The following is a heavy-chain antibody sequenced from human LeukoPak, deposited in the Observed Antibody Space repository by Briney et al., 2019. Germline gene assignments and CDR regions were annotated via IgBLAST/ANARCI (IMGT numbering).Heavy chain of an antibody. V-gene: IGHV4-34*01. CDR3: ARGPYDSSGYYSKLFDY. J-gene: IGHJ4*02. CDR1: GGSFSGYY. CDR2: INHSGST. Sequence: SGTLSLTCAVYGGSFSGYYWSWIRQPPGKGLEWIGEINHSGSTNYNPSLKSRVTISVDTSKNQFSLKLSSVTAADTAVYYCARGPYDSSGYYSKLFDYWGQGTLVTVSS. D-gene: IGHD3-22*01.